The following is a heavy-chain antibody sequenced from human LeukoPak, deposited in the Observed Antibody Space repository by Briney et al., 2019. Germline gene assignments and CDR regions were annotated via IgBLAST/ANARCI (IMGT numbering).Heavy chain of an antibody. CDR2: ISAYNGNT. CDR1: GYTFTSYG. D-gene: IGHD3-10*01. J-gene: IGHJ4*02. CDR3: ARDAVISRYYGSGIHPYYFDY. Sequence: ASVKVSCKASGYTFTSYGISWVRQAPGQGLEWMGWISAYNGNTNYAQKLQGRVTMTTDTSTSTAYMELRSLRSDDTAVYYCARDAVISRYYGSGIHPYYFDYWGQGTLVTVSS. V-gene: IGHV1-18*01.